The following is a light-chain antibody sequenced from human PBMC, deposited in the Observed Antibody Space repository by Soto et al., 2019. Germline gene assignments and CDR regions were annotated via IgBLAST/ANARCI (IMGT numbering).Light chain of an antibody. CDR1: QSVSIN. CDR3: QQYGSSPRT. Sequence: EIVMTQSPVTLSVSPGERATLSCRASQSVSINLAWYQQKPGQAPRLLIYGASSRATGIPDRFSGSGSGTDFTLTISRLEPEDFAVYYCQQYGSSPRTFGQGTKVDI. V-gene: IGKV3-20*01. CDR2: GAS. J-gene: IGKJ1*01.